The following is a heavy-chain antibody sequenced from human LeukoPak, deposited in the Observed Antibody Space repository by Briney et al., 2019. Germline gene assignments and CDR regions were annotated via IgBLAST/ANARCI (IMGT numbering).Heavy chain of an antibody. CDR3: ATVKVVWGSYRYKVFDY. Sequence: GASVKVSCKASGGTFSSYAISWVRQAPGKGLEWMGGFDPEDGETIYAQKFQGRVTMTEDTSTDTAYMELSSLRSEDTAVYYCATVKVVWGSYRYKVFDYWGQGTLVTVSS. J-gene: IGHJ4*02. CDR2: FDPEDGET. CDR1: GGTFSSYA. V-gene: IGHV1-24*01. D-gene: IGHD3-16*02.